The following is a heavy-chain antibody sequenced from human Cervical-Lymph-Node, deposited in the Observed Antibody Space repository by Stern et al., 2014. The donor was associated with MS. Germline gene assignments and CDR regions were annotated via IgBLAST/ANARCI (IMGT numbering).Heavy chain of an antibody. V-gene: IGHV1-69*01. CDR2: IFPVLGTP. J-gene: IGHJ5*02. CDR1: GGTFSKFP. Sequence: VQLVESGAEVTKPGSSVKVSCKDSGGTFSKFPSSWVRQAPGQGLEWMGRIFPVLGTPACSQEFRDRVTITADVSTSTVYMELSSLRSDDTAVYYCALSSETSDRWYSLGYDLWGQGTLVTVSS. D-gene: IGHD6-13*01. CDR3: ALSSETSDRWYSLGYDL.